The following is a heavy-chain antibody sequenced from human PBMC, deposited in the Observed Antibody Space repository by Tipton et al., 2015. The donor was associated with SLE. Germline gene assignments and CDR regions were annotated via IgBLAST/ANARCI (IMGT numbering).Heavy chain of an antibody. CDR3: ARQRGYNYGLYNWFDP. D-gene: IGHD3/OR15-3a*01. V-gene: IGHV4-39*07. CDR1: GDSISGSNYY. J-gene: IGHJ5*02. CDR2: MYYRGST. Sequence: TLSLTCSVSGDSISGSNYYWSWIRQLPGKGLEWIGSMYYRGSTYYNPSLESRVTMSLDTSKNQFSLKLNSVTAADTAVYYCARQRGYNYGLYNWFDPWGQGTLVTVSS.